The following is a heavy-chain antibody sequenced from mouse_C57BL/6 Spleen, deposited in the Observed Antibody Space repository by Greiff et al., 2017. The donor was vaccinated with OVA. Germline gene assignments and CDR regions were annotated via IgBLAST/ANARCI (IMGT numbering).Heavy chain of an antibody. D-gene: IGHD2-1*01. CDR2: INPNNGGT. CDR1: GYTFTDYY. CDR3: ARWGNRAWFAY. J-gene: IGHJ3*01. V-gene: IGHV1-26*01. Sequence: VQLQQSGPELVKPGASVKISCKASGYTFTDYYMNWVKQSHGKSLEWIGDINPNNGGTSYNQKFKGKATLTVDKSYSAAYMELRSLTSENSAVYYCARWGNRAWFAYWGQGTLVTVSA.